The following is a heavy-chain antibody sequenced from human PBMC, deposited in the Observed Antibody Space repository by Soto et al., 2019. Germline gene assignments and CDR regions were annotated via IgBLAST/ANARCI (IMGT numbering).Heavy chain of an antibody. CDR3: ARFDRDVNPEYYYYYLDV. Sequence: QVQLVESGGGVVQPGRSLRLSCAASGFTFSSYGMHWVRQASGKGLEWVAVIWYDGSNKYYADSVKGRFTISRDNSKNTLYLQMNSVRAEDEAVYYCARFDRDVNPEYYYYYLDVWGKGTTVTVSS. V-gene: IGHV3-33*01. J-gene: IGHJ6*03. CDR2: IWYDGSNK. CDR1: GFTFSSYG. D-gene: IGHD3-10*01.